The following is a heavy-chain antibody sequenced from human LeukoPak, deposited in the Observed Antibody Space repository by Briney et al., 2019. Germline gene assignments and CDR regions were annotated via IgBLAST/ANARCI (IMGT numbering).Heavy chain of an antibody. Sequence: PGRSLRLSCAASGFTFSSYGMHWVRQAPGKGLEWVAVISYDGSNKYYADSVKGRFTISRANSKNTLYLQMNSLRAEDTAVYYCAKDDGYYDSSGYPDYWGQGTLVTVSS. J-gene: IGHJ4*02. D-gene: IGHD3-22*01. CDR3: AKDDGYYDSSGYPDY. CDR2: ISYDGSNK. V-gene: IGHV3-30*18. CDR1: GFTFSSYG.